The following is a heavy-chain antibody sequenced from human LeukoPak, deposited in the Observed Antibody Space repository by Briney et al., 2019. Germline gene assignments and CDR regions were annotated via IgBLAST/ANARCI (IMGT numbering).Heavy chain of an antibody. CDR2: IIPIFGTA. J-gene: IGHJ4*02. CDR3: ARPAGGSWLRPTYYFDY. D-gene: IGHD6-13*01. CDR1: GGTFSSYA. Sequence: GSSVKVSCKASGGTFSSYAISWVRQAPGQGLEWMGGIIPIFGTANYAQKFQGRVAITADESTSTAYMELSSLRSEDTAVYYCARPAGGSWLRPTYYFDYWGQGTLVTVSS. V-gene: IGHV1-69*01.